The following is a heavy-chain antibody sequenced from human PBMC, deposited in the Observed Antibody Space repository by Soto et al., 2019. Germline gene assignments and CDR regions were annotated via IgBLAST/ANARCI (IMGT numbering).Heavy chain of an antibody. V-gene: IGHV3-30-3*02. Sequence: QVQLVESGGGVVQPGRSLTLSCVVSGFTLSSYVIHWVRQTPDKGLEWVSFISRDGTNAYYTDSVKGLFTISRDNSKNPLYLEMNTLGTEATAVYYCANDDEGRSDCYLGYWGQGTLVVVSS. CDR2: ISRDGTNA. D-gene: IGHD3-16*02. J-gene: IGHJ4*02. CDR3: ANDDEGRSDCYLGY. CDR1: GFTLSSYV.